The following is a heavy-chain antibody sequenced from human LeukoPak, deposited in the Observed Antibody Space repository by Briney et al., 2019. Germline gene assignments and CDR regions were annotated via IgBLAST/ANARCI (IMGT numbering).Heavy chain of an antibody. J-gene: IGHJ3*02. CDR1: GFSISDYW. CDR3: AREKIAAVGPMDDAFDI. D-gene: IGHD6-6*01. CDR2: ISTTSSYI. V-gene: IGHV3-21*01. Sequence: GGSLRLSCAASGFSISDYWMNWVRQAPGKGLEWVSSISTTSSYIYYADSMKGRFTISRDNAKNSLYLQMNSLRAEDTAVYYCAREKIAAVGPMDDAFDIWGQRTMVTVSS.